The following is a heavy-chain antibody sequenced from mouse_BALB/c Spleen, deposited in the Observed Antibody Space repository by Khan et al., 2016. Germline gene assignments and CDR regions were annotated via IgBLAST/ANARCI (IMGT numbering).Heavy chain of an antibody. V-gene: IGHV3-1*02. D-gene: IGHD1-1*01. CDR2: IHYSGST. CDR3: ARDYYGWFAY. CDR1: GYSITSGYS. J-gene: IGHJ3*01. Sequence: EVQLQESGPDLVKPSQSLSLTCTVTGYSITSGYSWHWIRPFPGNKLEWMGYIHYSGSTNYHPSLKSRISITRDISKNQFFLQLISVTTEDTATYYCARDYYGWFAYWGQGTLVTVSA.